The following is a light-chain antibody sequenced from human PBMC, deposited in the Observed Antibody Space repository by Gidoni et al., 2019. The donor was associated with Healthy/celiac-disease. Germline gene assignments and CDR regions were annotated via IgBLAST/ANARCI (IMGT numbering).Light chain of an antibody. V-gene: IGKV1-39*01. J-gene: IGKJ2*04. CDR3: QQSYSTLCS. CDR2: AAS. CDR1: QIISSY. Sequence: DIQMTQSPSSLSASVGDRVTITCRASQIISSYLNWYQQKPGKAPRLLIYAASSLQSGVPSRFSGSGSGTDFTLSISSLQPEDFATYYCQQSYSTLCSFGQGTKLEIK.